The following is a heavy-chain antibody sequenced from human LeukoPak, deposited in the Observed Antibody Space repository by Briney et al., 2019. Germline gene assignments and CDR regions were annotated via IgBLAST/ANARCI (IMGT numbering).Heavy chain of an antibody. Sequence: PGRSLRLSCAASGFTFSSYGMHWVRQAPGKGLEWVAVISYDGSNKYYADSVKGRFTISRDNSTNTLYLQMNSLRAEDTAVYFCAKDPNGDYIGTFDIWGQGTMVTVSS. CDR1: GFTFSSYG. D-gene: IGHD4-17*01. CDR2: ISYDGSNK. CDR3: AKDPNGDYIGTFDI. J-gene: IGHJ3*02. V-gene: IGHV3-30*18.